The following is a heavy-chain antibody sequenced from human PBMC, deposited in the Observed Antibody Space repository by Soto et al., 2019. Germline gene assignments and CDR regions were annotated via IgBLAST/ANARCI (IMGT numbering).Heavy chain of an antibody. CDR2: IIPILGIA. Sequence: ASVKVSCKASGGTFSSYTISWVRQAPGQGLEWMGRIIPILGIANYAQKFQGRVTITADKSTSTAYMELSSLRSEDTAVYYCARDRTVTSHNWFDPWGQGTLVTVSS. J-gene: IGHJ5*02. D-gene: IGHD4-4*01. CDR1: GGTFSSYT. CDR3: ARDRTVTSHNWFDP. V-gene: IGHV1-69*04.